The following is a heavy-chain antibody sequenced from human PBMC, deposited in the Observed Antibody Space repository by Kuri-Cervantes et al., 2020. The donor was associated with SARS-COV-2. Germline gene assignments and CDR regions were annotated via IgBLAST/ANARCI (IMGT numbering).Heavy chain of an antibody. CDR3: ARGPQQLVQGSVYYYGMDV. Sequence: SQTLSLTCAVSGYSISSGYYWSWIRQPPGKGLEWIGYIYHSGSTYYNPSLKSRVTISVDRSKNQFSLKLSSVTAADTAVYYCARGPQQLVQGSVYYYGMDVWGQGTTVTVSS. V-gene: IGHV4-30-2*01. CDR1: GYSISSGYY. J-gene: IGHJ6*02. CDR2: IYHSGST. D-gene: IGHD6-13*01.